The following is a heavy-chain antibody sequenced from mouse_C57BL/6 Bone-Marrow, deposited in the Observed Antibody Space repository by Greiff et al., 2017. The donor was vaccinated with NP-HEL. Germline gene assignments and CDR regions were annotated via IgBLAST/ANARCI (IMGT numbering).Heavy chain of an antibody. V-gene: IGHV14-4*01. CDR3: TTNLLLRDY. D-gene: IGHD1-1*01. CDR1: GFNIKDDY. CDR2: IDPENGDT. Sequence: VQLQQSGAELVRPGASVKLSCTASGFNIKDDYMHWVKQRPEQGLEWIGWIDPENGDTEYASKFQGKATITADTPSNTAYLQLSSLTSEDTAVYYCTTNLLLRDYWGQGTTLTVSS. J-gene: IGHJ2*01.